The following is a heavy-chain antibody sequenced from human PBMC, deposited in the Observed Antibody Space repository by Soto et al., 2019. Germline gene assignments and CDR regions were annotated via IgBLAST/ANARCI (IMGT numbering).Heavy chain of an antibody. J-gene: IGHJ3*02. CDR3: AKGWRCSSTSCPPLRSLAKYETHPDAFDI. CDR2: ISWNSGSI. D-gene: IGHD2-2*01. Sequence: GGSLRLSCAASGFTFDDYAMHWVRQAPGKGLEWVSGISWNSGSIGYADSVKGRFTISRDNAKNSLYLQMNSLRAEDTALYYCAKGWRCSSTSCPPLRSLAKYETHPDAFDIWGQGTMVTVSS. V-gene: IGHV3-9*01. CDR1: GFTFDDYA.